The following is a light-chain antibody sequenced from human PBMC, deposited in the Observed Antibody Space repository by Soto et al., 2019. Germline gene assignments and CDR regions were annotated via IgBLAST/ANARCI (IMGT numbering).Light chain of an antibody. CDR2: DAS. CDR3: QQYNSYSQT. CDR1: QSISSW. V-gene: IGKV1-5*01. Sequence: DIQLTQSPSFLSASVGDRVTITCRASQSISSWLAWYQQKPGKAPNLLIYDASSLERGVPSRFSGSGSGTDFTLTISSLQPDDFATYYCQQYNSYSQTFGQGTKVDIK. J-gene: IGKJ1*01.